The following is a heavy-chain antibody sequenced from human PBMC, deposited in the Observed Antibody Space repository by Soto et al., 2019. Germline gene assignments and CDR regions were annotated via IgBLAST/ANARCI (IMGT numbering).Heavy chain of an antibody. J-gene: IGHJ4*02. CDR1: GFTFSGSA. Sequence: EVQLVESGGDLVQPGGSLKLSCAASGFTFSGSAMHWVRQASGKGLEWVGHIRRRAKHYATVYAASVKGMFIISRDELKDTAYVQMNSLKTDATAVYYCTRTFAGSVYLSPDFDYWGQGTLVTVSS. CDR2: IRRRAKHYAT. D-gene: IGHD3-3*01. CDR3: TRTFAGSVYLSPDFDY. V-gene: IGHV3-73*02.